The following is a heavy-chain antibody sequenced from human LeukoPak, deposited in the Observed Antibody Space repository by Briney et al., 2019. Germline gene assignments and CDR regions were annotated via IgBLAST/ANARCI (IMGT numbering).Heavy chain of an antibody. CDR1: GGSITDYY. CDR2: IHFTGTT. Sequence: SETLSLTCSVSGGSITDYYWIWIRQPAGKGLEWIGRIHFTGTTNYNPSLGSRVTISVDTSKNQFSLILTSVTAADTAVYYCARDHQVGATTVGFDCWGQGTLVTVSS. D-gene: IGHD1-26*01. CDR3: ARDHQVGATTVGFDC. J-gene: IGHJ4*02. V-gene: IGHV4-4*07.